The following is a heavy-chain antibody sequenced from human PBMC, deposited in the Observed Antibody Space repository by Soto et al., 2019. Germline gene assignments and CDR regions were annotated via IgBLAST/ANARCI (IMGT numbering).Heavy chain of an antibody. J-gene: IGHJ4*02. CDR2: TSYDGGKM. Sequence: QVQLVESGGGVVQPGGSLRLSCAASGFTFQNDSMHWVRQAPGKGLEWVAVTSYDGGKMFYADSVQGRFTISRDNSKYTLDLQMNSLRPGDTAVYYCARVESSGTSKYFIDYWGQGTLVTVSS. V-gene: IGHV3-30*03. D-gene: IGHD3-10*01. CDR3: ARVESSGTSKYFIDY. CDR1: GFTFQNDS.